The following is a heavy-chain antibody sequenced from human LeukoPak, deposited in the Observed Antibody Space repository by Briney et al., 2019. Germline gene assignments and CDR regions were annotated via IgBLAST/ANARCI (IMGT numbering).Heavy chain of an antibody. CDR3: ARDRNGDFPFDY. CDR2: ISAYNGNT. CDR1: GYTFTSYG. Sequence: ASVKVSCKASGYTFTSYGISWARQAPGQGLEWMGWISAYNGNTNYAQKLQGRVTMTTDTSTSTAYMELRSLRSDDTAVYYCARDRNGDFPFDYWGQGTLVTVSS. D-gene: IGHD4-17*01. J-gene: IGHJ4*02. V-gene: IGHV1-18*01.